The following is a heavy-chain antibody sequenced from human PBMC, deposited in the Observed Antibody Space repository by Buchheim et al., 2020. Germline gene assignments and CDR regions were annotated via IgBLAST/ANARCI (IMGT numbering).Heavy chain of an antibody. CDR3: ARVCSGGSCYHFNWFDP. CDR2: ISSSGSTI. V-gene: IGHV3-48*03. Sequence: EVQLVESGGGLVQPGGSLRLSCAASGFTFSSYEMNWVRQAPGKGLEWVSYISSSGSTIYYADSVKGRFTISRDNAKNPLYLQMNSLIAEDTAVYYCARVCSGGSCYHFNWFDPWGQGTL. J-gene: IGHJ5*02. D-gene: IGHD2-15*01. CDR1: GFTFSSYE.